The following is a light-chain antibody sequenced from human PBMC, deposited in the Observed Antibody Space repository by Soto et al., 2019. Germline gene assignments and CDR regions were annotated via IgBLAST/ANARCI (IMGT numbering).Light chain of an antibody. CDR1: QSVTSSY. Sequence: EIVLTQSPGTLSLSPGERATLSCRASQSVTSSYLSWYQQKPGQAPRLLIYGASSRATGIADRRSGSGSGTAVPPTISRLEHRDSEVYYRHQYGSTPLTCGGGTKVEIK. CDR2: GAS. J-gene: IGKJ4*01. V-gene: IGKV3-20*01. CDR3: HQYGSTPLT.